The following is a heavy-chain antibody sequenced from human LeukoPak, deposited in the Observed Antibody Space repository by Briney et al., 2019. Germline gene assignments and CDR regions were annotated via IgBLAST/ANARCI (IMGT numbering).Heavy chain of an antibody. Sequence: GGSLRLSCAASGFTFSSYGMHWVRQAPGKGLEWVAVISYDGSNKYYADSVKGRFTISRDNSKNALYLQMNSLRAEDTAVYYCAKGMFMAPWGQGTLVTVSS. V-gene: IGHV3-30*18. J-gene: IGHJ5*02. CDR3: AKGMFMAP. D-gene: IGHD3-10*02. CDR2: ISYDGSNK. CDR1: GFTFSSYG.